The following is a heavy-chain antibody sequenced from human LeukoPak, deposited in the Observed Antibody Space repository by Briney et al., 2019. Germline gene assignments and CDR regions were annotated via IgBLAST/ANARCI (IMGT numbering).Heavy chain of an antibody. CDR1: GFSFSAYS. J-gene: IGHJ4*02. CDR2: ISSSSSYI. Sequence: GGSLRLSCAASGFSFSAYSMNWVRQAPGKGLEWVSSISSSSSYIFSADSVKGRFTISRDNAKNSLFLQMNSLRDEDTAVYYCAREKPADYYDSSGPDDYWGQGTLVTVSS. D-gene: IGHD3-22*01. CDR3: AREKPADYYDSSGPDDY. V-gene: IGHV3-21*01.